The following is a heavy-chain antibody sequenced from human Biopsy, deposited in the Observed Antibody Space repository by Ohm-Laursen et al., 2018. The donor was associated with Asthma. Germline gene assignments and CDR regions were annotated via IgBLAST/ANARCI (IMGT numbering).Heavy chain of an antibody. J-gene: IGHJ2*01. V-gene: IGHV4-61*01. CDR2: ISYSGST. D-gene: IGHD2-15*01. CDR1: GGSVSSGSYY. Sequence: SETLSLTCTVSGGSVSSGSYYWSWIRQPPGKGLAWASYISYSGSTDYNPSLKSRLTISMDTSKNQFSLKLSSATAADTAVYYCARVPTTLRYFDLWGRGTLVTVSS. CDR3: ARVPTTLRYFDL.